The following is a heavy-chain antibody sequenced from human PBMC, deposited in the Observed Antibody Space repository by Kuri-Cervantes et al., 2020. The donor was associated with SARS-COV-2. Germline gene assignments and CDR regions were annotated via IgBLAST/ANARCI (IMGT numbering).Heavy chain of an antibody. CDR2: VDHNGNG. V-gene: IGHV4-59*08. CDR1: GASMSSNF. Sequence: GSLRLSCNVSGASMSSNFWSWIPQPPGKGLEWIGYVDHNGNGNYNPSLKSRVTMAVDMSKNQFSLRLISVTAADTAVYYCARRPSYDGTGVYYYYMDVWGKGTTVTVSS. D-gene: IGHD1-7*01. CDR3: ARRPSYDGTGVYYYYMDV. J-gene: IGHJ6*03.